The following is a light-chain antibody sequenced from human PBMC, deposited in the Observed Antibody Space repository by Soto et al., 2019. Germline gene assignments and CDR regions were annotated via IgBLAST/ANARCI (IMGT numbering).Light chain of an antibody. CDR1: QSVRSNY. Sequence: EIVLTQSPDTLSLSPGERATLSCRASQSVRSNYLAWYQQKPGQAPRFLIYDASSRATGIPDRFSGSGSGTDFTLTISRLELEDFPVYYCQQYGSTPLTFGGGTKVDNK. J-gene: IGKJ4*01. CDR2: DAS. V-gene: IGKV3-20*01. CDR3: QQYGSTPLT.